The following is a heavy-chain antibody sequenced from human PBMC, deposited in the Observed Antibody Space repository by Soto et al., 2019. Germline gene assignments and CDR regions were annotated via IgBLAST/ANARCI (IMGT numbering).Heavy chain of an antibody. V-gene: IGHV4-59*01. CDR1: GGSLSSYY. CDR2: IYYSGST. D-gene: IGHD6-25*01. CDR3: ARTCGSTNDY. J-gene: IGHJ4*02. Sequence: SDTLSLTCVVSGGSLSSYYWSWIRQPPGKGLEWIGYIYYSGSTSYNPSLKSRVTVSVDASKNQFSLKLSSVTAADTAVYYCARTCGSTNDYWGRGTLVTGSS.